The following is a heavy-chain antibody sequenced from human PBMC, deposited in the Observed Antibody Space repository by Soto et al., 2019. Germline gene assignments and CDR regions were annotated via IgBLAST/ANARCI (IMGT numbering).Heavy chain of an antibody. CDR3: AGSKSRRLRFHGACDY. CDR2: ISSSSSYI. V-gene: IGHV3-21*01. J-gene: IGHJ4*02. CDR1: GFTFSSFG. Sequence: GGSMRLSCAASGFTFSSFGMHWIRQAQGKGLEWVSVISSSSSYIYYADSVKGRFTISRDNAKNSLYLQMNSLRAEDTAVYYCAGSKSRRLRFHGACDYWGQGTLVTVSS. D-gene: IGHD5-12*01.